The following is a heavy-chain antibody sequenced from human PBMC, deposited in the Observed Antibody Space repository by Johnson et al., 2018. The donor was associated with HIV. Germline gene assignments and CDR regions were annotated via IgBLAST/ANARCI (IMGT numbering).Heavy chain of an antibody. Sequence: QVQLVESGGGVVRPGGSLRLSCVVSGFTFNSYGMHWVRQAPGKGLEWVAVIWYDGTNKYYADSVKGRFTISRDNSKNTLYLQMNSLRTEDTAVYYCARGDWLTVITSPDAFDIWGQGTMVTVSS. V-gene: IGHV3-33*08. CDR2: IWYDGTNK. CDR1: GFTFNSYG. J-gene: IGHJ3*02. D-gene: IGHD4-23*01. CDR3: ARGDWLTVITSPDAFDI.